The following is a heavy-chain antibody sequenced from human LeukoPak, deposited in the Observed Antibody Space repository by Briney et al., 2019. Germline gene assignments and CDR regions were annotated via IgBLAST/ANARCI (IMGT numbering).Heavy chain of an antibody. CDR1: GFTFSSYA. CDR2: ISGSGGST. V-gene: IGHV3-23*01. J-gene: IGHJ4*02. D-gene: IGHD3-22*01. CDR3: AKLGPTMIAVVIASYFDY. Sequence: PGGSLRLSCAASGFTFSSYAMSWVRQAPGKGLEWVSAISGSGGSTYYADSVKGRFTISRDNSKNTLYLQMNSLRAEDTAVYYCAKLGPTMIAVVIASYFDYWGQGTLVTVSS.